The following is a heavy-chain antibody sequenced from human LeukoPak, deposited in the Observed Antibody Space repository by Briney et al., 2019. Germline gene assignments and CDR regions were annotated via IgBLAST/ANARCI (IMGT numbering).Heavy chain of an antibody. CDR3: ARASNGGFDY. V-gene: IGHV3-7*04. J-gene: IGHJ4*02. CDR2: TKQDGSEK. Sequence: GGSLRLSCAASGFTFSNYWMSWVRQAPGKGLEWVANTKQDGSEKYYVDSVKGRFTISRDNAKNSLYLQMNSLRVEDTAVYYCARASNGGFDYWGQGTLVTVSS. CDR1: GFTFSNYW. D-gene: IGHD2-8*01.